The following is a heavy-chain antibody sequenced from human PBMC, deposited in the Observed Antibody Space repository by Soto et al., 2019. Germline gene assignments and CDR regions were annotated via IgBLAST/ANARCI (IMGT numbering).Heavy chain of an antibody. Sequence: GGSLRLSCAASGFTFSDYYMTWVRQGPGKGLEWVAVVSIGGSTHYADSVRGRFTISRDNSKNTLSLQMNSLTAEDTAVYFCAKRRGAGGHFDYWGQGALVTVSS. D-gene: IGHD2-15*01. CDR3: AKRRGAGGHFDY. J-gene: IGHJ4*02. CDR1: GFTFSDYY. V-gene: IGHV3-53*01. CDR2: VSIGGST.